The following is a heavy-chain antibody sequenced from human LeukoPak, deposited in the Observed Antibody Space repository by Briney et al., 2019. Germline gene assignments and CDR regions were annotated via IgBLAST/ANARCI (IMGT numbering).Heavy chain of an antibody. CDR3: ARDPTKQQLVLIYYYYGMDV. CDR2: XWYDGSNK. J-gene: IGHJ6*02. Sequence: VRQAPGXGXXXXXXXWYDGSNKYYADSVKGRFTISRDNSKNTLYLQMNSLRAEDTAVYYCARDPTKQQLVLIYYYYGMDVWGQGTTVTVSS. D-gene: IGHD6-13*01. V-gene: IGHV3-33*01.